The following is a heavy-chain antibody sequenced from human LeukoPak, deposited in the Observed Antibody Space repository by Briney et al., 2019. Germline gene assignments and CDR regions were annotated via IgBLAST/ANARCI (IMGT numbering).Heavy chain of an antibody. CDR2: IYYSGST. D-gene: IGHD5-18*01. CDR1: GGSISSGGYY. CDR3: ARGYATWIQLWLTHYYYGMDV. J-gene: IGHJ6*02. V-gene: IGHV4-31*03. Sequence: SETLSLTCTVSGGSISSGGYYWSWIRQHPGKGLEWIGYIYYSGSTYYNPSLKSRVTISVDTSKNQFSLKLSSVTAADTAVYYRARGYATWIQLWLTHYYYGMDVWGQGTTVTVSS.